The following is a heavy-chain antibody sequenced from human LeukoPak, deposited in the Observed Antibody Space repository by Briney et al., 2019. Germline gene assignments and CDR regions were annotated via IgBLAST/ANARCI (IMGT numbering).Heavy chain of an antibody. D-gene: IGHD5-18*01. CDR1: GGSISSSSYY. J-gene: IGHJ4*02. V-gene: IGHV4-61*05. CDR3: ARHLQDTAMVSPLYYFDN. Sequence: SETLSPTCTVSGGSISSSSYYWSWIRQPPGKGLEWIGYIYYSGSTKYNPSLKSRVTISVDTSKNQFSLRLSSVTAADTAVYYCARHLQDTAMVSPLYYFDNWGQGTLVTVSS. CDR2: IYYSGST.